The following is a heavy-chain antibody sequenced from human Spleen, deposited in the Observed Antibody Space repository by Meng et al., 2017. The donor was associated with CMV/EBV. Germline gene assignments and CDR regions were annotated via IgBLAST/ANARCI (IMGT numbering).Heavy chain of an antibody. J-gene: IGHJ4*02. Sequence: LSYAGSGFTFSKFGLNWVRQAPGKGLAWVTFLRYDASNKYHADSVKGRFTISRHNSKNTVYLQMNSLRVADTAVYYCAKDPVDSSGYWGQGTLVTVSS. V-gene: IGHV3-30*02. D-gene: IGHD4-23*01. CDR1: GFTFSKFG. CDR2: LRYDASNK. CDR3: AKDPVDSSGY.